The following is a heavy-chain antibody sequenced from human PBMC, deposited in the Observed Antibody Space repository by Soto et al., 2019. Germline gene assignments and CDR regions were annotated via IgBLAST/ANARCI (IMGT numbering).Heavy chain of an antibody. V-gene: IGHV1-69*01. CDR1: GGTFSTSI. Sequence: QVHLVQSGAEVKKPGSSVKVSCKASGGTFSTSIFSWVRQAPGQGLEWMGGILPVFGTANYAQKFQGRVTITADESTITLYMDLSSLRSEDTAVYFCARGRTIFEVAYWYFDLWGRGTPVTVSS. J-gene: IGHJ2*01. CDR2: ILPVFGTA. CDR3: ARGRTIFEVAYWYFDL. D-gene: IGHD3-3*01.